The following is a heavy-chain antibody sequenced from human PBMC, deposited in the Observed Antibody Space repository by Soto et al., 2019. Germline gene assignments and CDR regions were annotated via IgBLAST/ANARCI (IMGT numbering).Heavy chain of an antibody. D-gene: IGHD3-22*01. CDR1: GGTFSSYA. J-gene: IGHJ5*02. CDR3: ARDRGPSSGYYPYWFDP. CDR2: IIPIFGTA. V-gene: IGHV1-69*12. Sequence: QVQLVESGAEVKKPGSSVKVSCKASGGTFSSYAISWVRQAPRHGLEWMGEIIPIFGTANYAQKFQGRVTITADESTSTAYMELSSLRSEDTAVYYCARDRGPSSGYYPYWFDPWGQGTLVTVSS.